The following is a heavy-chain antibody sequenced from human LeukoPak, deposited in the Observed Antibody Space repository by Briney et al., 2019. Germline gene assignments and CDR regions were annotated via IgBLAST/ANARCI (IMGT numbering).Heavy chain of an antibody. CDR2: IYSGGST. Sequence: GGSLRLSCAASGITVSSNYMSWVRQAPGKGLEWVSVIYSGGSTYADSVKGRFTISRDNSKNTVDLQMNSLRAEDTAVYYCARVIVVVPPTIREFDYWGQGTLVTVSS. CDR1: GITVSSNY. CDR3: ARVIVVVPPTIREFDY. J-gene: IGHJ4*02. D-gene: IGHD2-2*02. V-gene: IGHV3-53*01.